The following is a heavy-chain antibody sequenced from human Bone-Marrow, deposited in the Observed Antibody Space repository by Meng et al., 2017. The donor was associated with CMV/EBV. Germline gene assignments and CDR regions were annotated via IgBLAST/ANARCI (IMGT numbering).Heavy chain of an antibody. CDR1: GFTFSSYG. J-gene: IGHJ6*02. Sequence: GESLKISCAASGFTFSSYGMHWVRQAPGKGLEWVAFIRYDGSNKYYADSVKGRFTISRDNSKNTLYLQMNSLRAEDTAVYYCAKDVTFGGVIVLCGMDVWGQGTTVTVSS. V-gene: IGHV3-30*02. CDR2: IRYDGSNK. CDR3: AKDVTFGGVIVLCGMDV. D-gene: IGHD3-16*02.